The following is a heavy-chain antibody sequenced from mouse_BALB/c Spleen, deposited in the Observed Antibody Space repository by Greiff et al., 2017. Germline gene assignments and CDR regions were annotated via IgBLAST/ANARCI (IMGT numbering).Heavy chain of an antibody. CDR2: ISDGGSYT. V-gene: IGHV5-4*02. J-gene: IGHJ4*01. Sequence: DVHLVESGGGLVKPGGSLKLSCAASGFTFSDYYMYWVRQTPEKRLEWVATISDGGSYTYYPDSVKGRFTISRDNAKNNLYLQMSSLKSEDTAMYYCAREGESYYGNKYAMDYWGQGTSVTVSS. CDR1: GFTFSDYY. CDR3: AREGESYYGNKYAMDY. D-gene: IGHD2-1*01.